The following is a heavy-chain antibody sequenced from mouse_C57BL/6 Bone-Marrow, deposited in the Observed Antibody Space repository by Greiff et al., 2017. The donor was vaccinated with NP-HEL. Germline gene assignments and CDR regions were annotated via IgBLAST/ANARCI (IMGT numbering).Heavy chain of an antibody. Sequence: EVQLQQSGAELVRPGSSVKMSCKTSGYTITSYGINWVKQRPGQGLEWIGYIYIGNGYTEYNEKFQGKATLTSDTSSITAYMQLSSLTSDYSAVYFCARGGSYYWFAYWGQGTLVTVSA. CDR1: GYTITSYG. D-gene: IGHD2-12*01. J-gene: IGHJ3*01. CDR2: IYIGNGYT. CDR3: ARGGSYYWFAY. V-gene: IGHV1-58*01.